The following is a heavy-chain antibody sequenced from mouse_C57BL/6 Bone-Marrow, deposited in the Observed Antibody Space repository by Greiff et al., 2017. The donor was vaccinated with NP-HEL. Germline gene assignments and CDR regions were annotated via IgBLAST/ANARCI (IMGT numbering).Heavy chain of an antibody. Sequence: EVQLQQSGPVLVKPGASVKMSCKASGYTFTDYYMNWVKQSHGKSLEWIGVINPYNGGTSYNQKFKGKATLTVDKSSSTAYMELNSLTSEDSAVYYCATPYYYGSSYRAMDYWGQGTSVTVSS. CDR3: ATPYYYGSSYRAMDY. V-gene: IGHV1-19*01. CDR1: GYTFTDYY. CDR2: INPYNGGT. D-gene: IGHD1-1*01. J-gene: IGHJ4*01.